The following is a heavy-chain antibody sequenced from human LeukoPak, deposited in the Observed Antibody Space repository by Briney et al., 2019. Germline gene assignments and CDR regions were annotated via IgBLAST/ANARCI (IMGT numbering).Heavy chain of an antibody. D-gene: IGHD5-24*01. CDR2: IYYSRST. J-gene: IGHJ4*02. Sequence: SQTLSLTCTVSGASISSGGYYWNWIRQPPGKGLEWIGYIYYSRSTSYSPSLKSRLTISVDTSKNQFSLKLSSVTAADTAVYYCARAGSNSGYFDYWGQGTLVTVSS. CDR1: GASISSGGYY. CDR3: ARAGSNSGYFDY. V-gene: IGHV4-30-4*01.